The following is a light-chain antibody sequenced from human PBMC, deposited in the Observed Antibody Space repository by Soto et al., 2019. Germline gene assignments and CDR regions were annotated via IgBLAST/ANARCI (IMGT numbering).Light chain of an antibody. J-gene: IGKJ5*01. CDR1: HSVSSSY. CDR3: QQYGSPIT. Sequence: SPGTLSLSPGERATLACRASHSVSSSYLAWYQQKPGQAPRLLIYGASSRATGIPDRFSGMGSGTDFTLTISRLEPEDFAVYYCQQYGSPITFGHGTRLAIK. CDR2: GAS. V-gene: IGKV3-20*01.